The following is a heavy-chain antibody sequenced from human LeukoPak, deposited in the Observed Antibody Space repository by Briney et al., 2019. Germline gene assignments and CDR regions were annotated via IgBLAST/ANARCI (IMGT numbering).Heavy chain of an antibody. V-gene: IGHV4-34*01. CDR2: INHSGST. CDR1: GGPFSGYY. J-gene: IGHJ6*02. Sequence: SETLSLTCAVYGGPFSGYYWSWIRQPPGKGLEWIGEINHSGSTNYNPSLKSRVTISVDTSKNQFSLKLSSVTAADTAVYYCARQLPLRYYYYGMDVWGQGTTVTVSS. D-gene: IGHD2-2*01. CDR3: ARQLPLRYYYYGMDV.